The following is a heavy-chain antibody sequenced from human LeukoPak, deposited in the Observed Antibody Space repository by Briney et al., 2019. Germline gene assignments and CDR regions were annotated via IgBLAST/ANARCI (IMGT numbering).Heavy chain of an antibody. CDR2: IRYDGSNK. D-gene: IGHD3-10*01. CDR3: AKDLSPAMVRGVFDY. J-gene: IGHJ4*02. V-gene: IGHV3-30*02. Sequence: GGSVRLSCAASGFTFSSYGMHWVRQPPGKGLEWVAFIRYDGSNKYYADSGKGRFTISRDNSKNTLYLQMNSLRAEDTAVYYCAKDLSPAMVRGVFDYWGQGTLVTVSS. CDR1: GFTFSSYG.